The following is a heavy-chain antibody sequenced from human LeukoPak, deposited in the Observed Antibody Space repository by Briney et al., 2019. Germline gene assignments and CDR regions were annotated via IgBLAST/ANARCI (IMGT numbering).Heavy chain of an antibody. CDR1: GFTFGRYG. CDR3: ATYSESPILETYLDS. Sequence: GGSLRLSCAASGFTFGRYGMHWVRQAPGKGLEWVAAISYDGSNKYYADSVKGQFTVSRDNSKNTLYLQMSSLRVEDMAVYYCATYSESPILETYLDSWGQGTRVTVSS. D-gene: IGHD1-26*01. J-gene: IGHJ4*02. CDR2: ISYDGSNK. V-gene: IGHV3-30*03.